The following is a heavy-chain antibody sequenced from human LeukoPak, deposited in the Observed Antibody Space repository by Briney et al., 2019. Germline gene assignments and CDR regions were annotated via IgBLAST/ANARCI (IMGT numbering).Heavy chain of an antibody. CDR2: IYYSGST. J-gene: IGHJ1*01. CDR3: ARDAYSSGWYRYFQH. Sequence: PSETLSLTCAVYGGSFSGYYWSWIRQPPGKGLEWIGYIYYSGSTNYNPSLKSRVTISVDTSKNQFSLKLGSVTAADTAVYYCARDAYSSGWYRYFQHWGQGTLVTVSS. D-gene: IGHD6-19*01. CDR1: GGSFSGYY. V-gene: IGHV4-59*01.